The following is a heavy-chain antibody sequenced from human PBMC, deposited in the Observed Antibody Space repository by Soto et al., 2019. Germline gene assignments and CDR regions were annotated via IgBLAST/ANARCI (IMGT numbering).Heavy chain of an antibody. Sequence: PGGSLRLSCAASGFTFSSYEMNWVRQAPGKGLEWVSYISSSGSTIYYADSVKGRFTISRDNAKNSLYLQMNSLRAEDTAVYYCARDPITIFGVTDYYGMDVWGQGXTVTVYS. CDR2: ISSSGSTI. J-gene: IGHJ6*02. CDR1: GFTFSSYE. CDR3: ARDPITIFGVTDYYGMDV. D-gene: IGHD3-3*01. V-gene: IGHV3-48*03.